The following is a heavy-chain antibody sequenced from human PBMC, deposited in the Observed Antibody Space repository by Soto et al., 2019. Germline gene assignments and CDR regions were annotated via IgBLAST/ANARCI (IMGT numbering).Heavy chain of an antibody. D-gene: IGHD7-27*01. CDR1: GVAMTYGGYS. Sequence: PSETLSLTCSVSGVAMTYGGYSWSWVRQSPGKGLEWVSTISGSGGSTYYADAVKGRFTISRDNSMGTLYLQMKSLRVEDTAIYYCAKEVSLGSTVDLGYWGQGTLVTVSS. CDR3: AKEVSLGSTVDLGY. CDR2: ISGSGGST. J-gene: IGHJ4*02. V-gene: IGHV3-23*01.